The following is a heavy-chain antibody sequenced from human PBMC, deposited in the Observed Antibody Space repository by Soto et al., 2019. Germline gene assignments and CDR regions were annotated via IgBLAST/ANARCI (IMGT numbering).Heavy chain of an antibody. D-gene: IGHD3-10*01. J-gene: IGHJ4*02. CDR2: IHHSGST. CDR3: ASYGRGTYYYGYYFHH. V-gene: IGHV4-39*01. CDR1: GGSISSGGYY. Sequence: TSETLSLTCTVSGGSISSGGYYLPWIRPPPGKGLEWIGEIHHSGSTNYNPSLKSRVTVSLDTSKNQFSLKLSSVTAADAAVYYCASYGRGTYYYGYYFHHWGQGTPVTVSS.